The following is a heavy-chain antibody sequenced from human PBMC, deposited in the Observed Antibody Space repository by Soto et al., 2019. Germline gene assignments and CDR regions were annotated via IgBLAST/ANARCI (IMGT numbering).Heavy chain of an antibody. J-gene: IGHJ1*01. CDR1: GFTFSSYA. Sequence: LRLSCAASGFTFSSYAVSWVRQAPGKGLEWVSAISGSGGSTYYADSVKGRFTISRDNSKNTLYLQMNSLRAEDTAVYCCAKSNTYCSGGSCSEYFQHWGQGTLVTVSS. D-gene: IGHD2-15*01. CDR2: ISGSGGST. V-gene: IGHV3-23*01. CDR3: AKSNTYCSGGSCSEYFQH.